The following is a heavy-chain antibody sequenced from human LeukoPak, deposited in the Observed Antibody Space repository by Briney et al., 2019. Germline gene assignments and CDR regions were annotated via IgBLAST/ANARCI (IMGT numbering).Heavy chain of an antibody. V-gene: IGHV4-34*01. CDR2: INHSGST. J-gene: IGHJ6*02. D-gene: IGHD2-15*01. CDR3: ARGYPYCGGGSCYSYYYYGMDV. CDR1: GGSFSGYY. Sequence: SETLSLTCAVYGGSFSGYYWSWIRQPPGKGLEWIGEINHSGSTNYNPSLKSRVTISVDTSKNQFSLKPSSVTAADTAVYYCARGYPYCGGGSCYSYYYYGMDVWGQGTTVTVSS.